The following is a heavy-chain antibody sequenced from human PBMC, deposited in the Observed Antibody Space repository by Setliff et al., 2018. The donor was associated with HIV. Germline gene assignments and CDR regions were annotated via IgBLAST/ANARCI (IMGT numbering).Heavy chain of an antibody. V-gene: IGHV4-39*01. J-gene: IGHJ3*02. CDR2: VYSSGST. Sequence: PSETLSLTCTVSGGSIGIRSYFWGWIRQPPGKGLEWIGSVYSSGSTYYNPSLKSRVTVSVDTSKDQFSLRLSSVTVAGTAVYYCASGQWLEHAFDIWGQGTVVTVSS. D-gene: IGHD6-19*01. CDR3: ASGQWLEHAFDI. CDR1: GGSIGIRSYF.